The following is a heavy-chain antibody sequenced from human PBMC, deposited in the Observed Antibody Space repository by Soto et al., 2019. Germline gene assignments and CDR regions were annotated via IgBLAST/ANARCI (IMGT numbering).Heavy chain of an antibody. D-gene: IGHD6-13*01. CDR3: ARVSATGTRWFDP. CDR1: GGSFSSGAYY. J-gene: IGHJ5*02. CDR2: ISYRGTP. Sequence: QVQLQESGPGLVKPSQNLSLTCTVSGGSFSSGAYYWSWVRRHPGMGLEWIGYISYRGTPYYNPSLKSRLTISVDASKNQFSLRLSSATAADTAVYYCARVSATGTRWFDPWGQGTLVTVSS. V-gene: IGHV4-31*03.